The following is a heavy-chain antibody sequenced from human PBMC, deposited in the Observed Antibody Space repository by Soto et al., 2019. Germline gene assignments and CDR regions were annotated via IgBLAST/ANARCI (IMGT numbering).Heavy chain of an antibody. V-gene: IGHV3-30*04. CDR3: VRGGSGTYMFYFDY. CDR1: GFTFSSYA. J-gene: IGHJ4*02. D-gene: IGHD3-10*01. CDR2: ISYNENKK. Sequence: PGGSLRLSCAASGFTFSSYAMHWVRQAPGKGLEWVAVISYNENKKYYADSVKGRFTISRDNSKNALYLQMDSLRVEDTAVYYCVRGGSGTYMFYFDYWGQGTPVTVSS.